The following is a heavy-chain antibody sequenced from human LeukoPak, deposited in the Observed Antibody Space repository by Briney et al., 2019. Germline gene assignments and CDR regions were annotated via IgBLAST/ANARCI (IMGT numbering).Heavy chain of an antibody. CDR2: MNPNSGNT. CDR1: GYTFTSYD. Sequence: ASVKVSCKASGYTFTSYDINWVRQATGQGLEWMGWMNPNSGNTGYAQKFQGRVTITRNTSISTAYMELSSLRSEDTAVYYCASRPRGYCSSTSCYSRLWFDPWGQGTLVTVSS. V-gene: IGHV1-8*03. D-gene: IGHD2-2*02. J-gene: IGHJ5*02. CDR3: ASRPRGYCSSTSCYSRLWFDP.